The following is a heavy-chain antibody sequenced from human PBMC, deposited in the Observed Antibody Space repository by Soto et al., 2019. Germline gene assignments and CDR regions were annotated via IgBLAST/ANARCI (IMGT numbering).Heavy chain of an antibody. D-gene: IGHD3-9*01. Sequence: ASVKVSCKVSGYTLTELSMHWVRQAPGKGLEWMGGFDPEDGETIYAQKFQGRVTMTEDTSTDTAYMELSSLRSEDTAVYYCAIGPFAGAPGLFDWLLFPGLRFDYWGQGTLVTVSS. V-gene: IGHV1-24*01. CDR3: AIGPFAGAPGLFDWLLFPGLRFDY. CDR2: FDPEDGET. CDR1: GYTLTELS. J-gene: IGHJ4*02.